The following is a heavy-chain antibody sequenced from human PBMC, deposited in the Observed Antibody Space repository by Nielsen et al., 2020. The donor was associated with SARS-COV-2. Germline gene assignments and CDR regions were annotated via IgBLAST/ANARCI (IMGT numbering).Heavy chain of an antibody. CDR2: IKQDGSEK. D-gene: IGHD3-9*01. CDR1: GFTFSSYW. Sequence: GESLKISCAASGFTFSSYWMSWVRQAPGKGLEWVANIKQDGSEKYYVDSVKGRFTISRDNAKNSLYLQMNSLRAEDTAVYYCARSRGARLRYFDWLGRDAFDIWGQGTMVTVSS. V-gene: IGHV3-7*03. CDR3: ARSRGARLRYFDWLGRDAFDI. J-gene: IGHJ3*02.